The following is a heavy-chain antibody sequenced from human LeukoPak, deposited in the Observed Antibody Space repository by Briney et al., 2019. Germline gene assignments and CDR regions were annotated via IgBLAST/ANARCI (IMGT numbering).Heavy chain of an antibody. J-gene: IGHJ5*02. Sequence: GGSLRLSCAASGFTFSNYAMHWVRQAPGKGLEWVAVISYDGSNKYYADSLKGRFTISRDNSKNTLYLQVNSLIPEDTAVYYCAKVKDPYEVLYWFDPWGQGTPVTVSS. CDR2: ISYDGSNK. CDR3: AKVKDPYEVLYWFDP. CDR1: GFTFSNYA. D-gene: IGHD2-15*01. V-gene: IGHV3-30-3*01.